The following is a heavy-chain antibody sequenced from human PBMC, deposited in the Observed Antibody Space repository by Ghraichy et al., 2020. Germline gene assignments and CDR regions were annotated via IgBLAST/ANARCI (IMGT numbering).Heavy chain of an antibody. CDR2: VYYSGST. CDR1: GASVNTGTYY. J-gene: IGHJ3*02. V-gene: IGHV4-61*01. D-gene: IGHD1-26*01. CDR3: ARDGSGGSYSAFNM. Sequence: SETLSLTCTVSGASVNTGTYYWSWIRQPPGKGLEWIGYVYYSGSTHYNPSLKSQVTMSLDASKNQFSLKLSSVTAADTAVYYCARDGSGGSYSAFNMWGQGTMVTVSS.